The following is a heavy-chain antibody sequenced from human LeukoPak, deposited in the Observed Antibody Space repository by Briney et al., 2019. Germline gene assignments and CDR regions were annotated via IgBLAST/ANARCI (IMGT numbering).Heavy chain of an antibody. CDR1: GGSFSGYY. CDR3: ARVRCSGGSCPYYYYYYYMDV. V-gene: IGHV4-34*01. CDR2: INHSGGT. J-gene: IGHJ6*03. D-gene: IGHD2-15*01. Sequence: PSETLSLTCAVYGGSFSGYYWSWIRQPPGKGLEWIGEINHSGGTNYNPSLKSRVTISVDTSKNQFSLKLSSVTAADTAVYYCARVRCSGGSCPYYYYYYYMDVWGKGTTVTVSS.